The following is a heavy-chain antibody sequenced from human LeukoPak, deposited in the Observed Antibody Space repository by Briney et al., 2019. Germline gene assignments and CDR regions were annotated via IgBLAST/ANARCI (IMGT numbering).Heavy chain of an antibody. CDR3: ARKPLLGLYYFDY. D-gene: IGHD3-16*01. Sequence: ASVKVSCKASGGTFSSYAISWVRQAPGQGLEWMGRIIPILGIANYAQKFQGRVTITADKSTSTAYMELSSLRSEDTAVYYCARKPLLGLYYFDYWGQGTLVTVSS. V-gene: IGHV1-69*04. CDR1: GGTFSSYA. CDR2: IIPILGIA. J-gene: IGHJ4*02.